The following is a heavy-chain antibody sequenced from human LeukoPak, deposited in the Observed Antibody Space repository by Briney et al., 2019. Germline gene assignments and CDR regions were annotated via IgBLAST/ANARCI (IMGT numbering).Heavy chain of an antibody. CDR2: ISGSGGST. V-gene: IGHV3-23*01. CDR1: GFTFSSYE. J-gene: IGHJ5*01. Sequence: GGSLRLSCAASGFTFSSYEMNWVRQAPGKGLEWVSGISGSGGSTYYADSVKGRFTISRDNSKNTLYLQMKSLRAEDTAVYYCAKDYIVVLVAVSGWFDSWGQGTLVTVSS. CDR3: AKDYIVVLVAVSGWFDS. D-gene: IGHD2-15*01.